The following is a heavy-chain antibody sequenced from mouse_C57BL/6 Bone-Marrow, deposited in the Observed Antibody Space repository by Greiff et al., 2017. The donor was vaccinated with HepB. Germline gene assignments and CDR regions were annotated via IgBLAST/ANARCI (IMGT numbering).Heavy chain of an antibody. Sequence: QLQESGPELVKPGASVKISCKASGYAFSSSWMNWVKQRPGKGLEWIGRIYPGDGDTNYNGKFKGKATLTADKSSSTAYMQLSSLTSEDSAVYFCARGGSSGYGYYAMDYWGQGTSVTVSS. J-gene: IGHJ4*01. V-gene: IGHV1-82*01. D-gene: IGHD3-2*02. CDR2: IYPGDGDT. CDR1: GYAFSSSW. CDR3: ARGGSSGYGYYAMDY.